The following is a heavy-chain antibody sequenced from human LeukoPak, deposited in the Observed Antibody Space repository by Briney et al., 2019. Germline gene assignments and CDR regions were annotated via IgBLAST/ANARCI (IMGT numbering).Heavy chain of an antibody. CDR1: GGSISSYY. D-gene: IGHD3-10*01. V-gene: IGHV4-59*01. CDR3: ARGRLRGVYFDY. Sequence: SETLSLTCTVSGGSISSYYWSWIRQPPGKGLEWIGYIYYSGSTNYNPSLKSRVTISVDTSKNQFSLKLSPVTAADTAVYYCARGRLRGVYFDYWGQGTLVTVSS. CDR2: IYYSGST. J-gene: IGHJ4*02.